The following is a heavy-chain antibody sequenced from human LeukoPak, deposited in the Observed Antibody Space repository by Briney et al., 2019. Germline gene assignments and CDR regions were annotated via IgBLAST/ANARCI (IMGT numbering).Heavy chain of an antibody. J-gene: IGHJ5*02. CDR1: GFTVSSNY. D-gene: IGHD3-10*01. V-gene: IGHV3-53*01. Sequence: GGSLRLSCAASGFTVSSNYMSWVRQAPGKGLEWVSVIYSGGSTYYADSVKGRFTISRDNSKNTLYLQMNSLRAEDTAVYYCASSGSGSFNWFDPWGQGTLVTVSS. CDR3: ASSGSGSFNWFDP. CDR2: IYSGGST.